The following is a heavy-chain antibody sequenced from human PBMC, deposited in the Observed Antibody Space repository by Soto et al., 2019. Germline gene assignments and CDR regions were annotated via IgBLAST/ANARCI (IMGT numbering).Heavy chain of an antibody. CDR2: INHSGST. Sequence: SETLSLTCAVYGGSFSGYYWSWIRQPPGKGLEWIGEINHSGSTNYNPSLKSRVTISVDTSKNQFSLKLSSVTAADTAVYYCARGLGYYDFWSGSCGYFDYWGQGTLVTVS. J-gene: IGHJ4*02. CDR1: GGSFSGYY. V-gene: IGHV4-34*01. CDR3: ARGLGYYDFWSGSCGYFDY. D-gene: IGHD3-3*01.